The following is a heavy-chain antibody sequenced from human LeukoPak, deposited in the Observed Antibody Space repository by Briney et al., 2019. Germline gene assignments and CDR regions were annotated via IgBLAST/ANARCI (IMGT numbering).Heavy chain of an antibody. CDR3: ARVPFIAAAGTFPSYYYGMDV. V-gene: IGHV1-2*02. Sequence: GASVKVSCKASGYTFTGYYMHWVRQAPGQGLEWMGWINPNSGGTNYAQKLQGRVTMTTDTSTSTAYMELRSLRSDDTAVYYCARVPFIAAAGTFPSYYYGMDVWGQGTTVTVSS. CDR2: INPNSGGT. J-gene: IGHJ6*02. CDR1: GYTFTGYY. D-gene: IGHD6-13*01.